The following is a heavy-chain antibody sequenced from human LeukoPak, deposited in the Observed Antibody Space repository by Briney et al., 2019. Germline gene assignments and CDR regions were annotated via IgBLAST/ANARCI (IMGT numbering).Heavy chain of an antibody. CDR2: ITTTSDTT. D-gene: IGHD3-3*01. J-gene: IGHJ3*02. CDR3: AKGNFWSGQRAFDI. CDR1: GFTFSSYA. V-gene: IGHV3-23*01. Sequence: GGSLRLSCAASGFTFSSYAMNWVRQAPGKGLEWVSGITTTSDTTYYADSVKGRFTISRDNSKNALDLQMNSLRAEDTAIYYCAKGNFWSGQRAFDIWGQGTMVTVSS.